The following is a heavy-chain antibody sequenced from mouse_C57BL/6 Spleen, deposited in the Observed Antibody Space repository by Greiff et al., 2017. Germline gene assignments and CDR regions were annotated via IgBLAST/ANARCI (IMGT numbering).Heavy chain of an antibody. CDR2: IDPETGGT. CDR1: GYTFTDYE. J-gene: IGHJ3*01. CDR3: TRWDDGGFAY. Sequence: QVQLKESGAELVRPGASVTLSCKASGYTFTDYEMHWVKQTPVHGLEWIGAIDPETGGTAYNQKFKGKAILTADKSSSTAYMELRSLTSEDSAVYYCTRWDDGGFAYWGQGTLVTVSA. V-gene: IGHV1-15*01. D-gene: IGHD2-3*01.